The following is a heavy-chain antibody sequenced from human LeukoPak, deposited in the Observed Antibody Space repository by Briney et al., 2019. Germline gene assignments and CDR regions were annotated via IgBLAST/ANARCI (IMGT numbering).Heavy chain of an antibody. V-gene: IGHV3-7*03. Sequence: PGGSLRLSCAASGFTFSSYWMSWVRQAPGKGLEWVANIKRDGSEKYYVDSVKGRFTISRDNAKNSLYLQMNSLRAEDTAVYYCARDPPTGDWLPLFDYWGQGTLVTVSS. CDR1: GFTFSSYW. J-gene: IGHJ4*02. CDR2: IKRDGSEK. D-gene: IGHD3-9*01. CDR3: ARDPPTGDWLPLFDY.